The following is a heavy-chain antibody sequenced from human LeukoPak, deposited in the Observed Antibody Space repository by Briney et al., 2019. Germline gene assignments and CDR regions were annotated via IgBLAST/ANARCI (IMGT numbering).Heavy chain of an antibody. V-gene: IGHV3-53*01. J-gene: IGHJ5*02. D-gene: IGHD5-12*01. CDR1: GFTVSSNY. CDR2: IYSGGST. CDR3: AREVDNWFDV. Sequence: PGGSLRLSCEASGFTVSSNYMSWVRQAPGEGLEWVSVIYSGGSTYYADSVKGRFPIPRDNSKNTVYLQRNSLRVEDTAVYYCAREVDNWFDVWGQGTLVTV.